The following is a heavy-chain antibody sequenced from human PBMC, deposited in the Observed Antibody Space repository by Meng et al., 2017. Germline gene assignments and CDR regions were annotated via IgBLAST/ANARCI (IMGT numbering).Heavy chain of an antibody. Sequence: VRVCGAGGGVVQAVRSLGISLAASGFTFRSYAMHWVRQAPGKGLEWVAVISYDGSNKYYADSVKGRFTISRDNSKNTLYLQMNSLRAEDTAVYYCARSSSGYYFDYWGQGTLVTVSS. J-gene: IGHJ4*02. CDR3: ARSSSGYYFDY. D-gene: IGHD3-22*01. V-gene: IGHV3-30*01. CDR1: GFTFRSYA. CDR2: ISYDGSNK.